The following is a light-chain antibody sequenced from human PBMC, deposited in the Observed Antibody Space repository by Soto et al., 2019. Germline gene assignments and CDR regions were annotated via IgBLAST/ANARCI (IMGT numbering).Light chain of an antibody. Sequence: EIVLTQSPGTLSLSPGERATLSCRASQSVSTRSLAWYQQKPGQAPRLLISGASSRAADIPDRFSGSGSGTDFTLTINRLEPEDFAVYYCQRYNRWPLSFGGGTKVEIK. CDR2: GAS. V-gene: IGKV3-20*01. J-gene: IGKJ4*01. CDR3: QRYNRWPLS. CDR1: QSVSTRS.